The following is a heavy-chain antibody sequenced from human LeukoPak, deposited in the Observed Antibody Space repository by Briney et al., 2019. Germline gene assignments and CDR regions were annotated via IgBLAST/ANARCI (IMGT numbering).Heavy chain of an antibody. Sequence: PSETLSLTCTVSGYFISSGYYWGWIRQPPGKGLEWIGSIYHSGSTYYNPSLKSRVTISVDTSKNQFSLKLSSVTAADTAVYYCARTANTVYYYTDVWGKGTTVTVSS. CDR3: ARTANTVYYYTDV. J-gene: IGHJ6*03. CDR1: GYFISSGYY. CDR2: IYHSGST. D-gene: IGHD5-18*01. V-gene: IGHV4-38-2*02.